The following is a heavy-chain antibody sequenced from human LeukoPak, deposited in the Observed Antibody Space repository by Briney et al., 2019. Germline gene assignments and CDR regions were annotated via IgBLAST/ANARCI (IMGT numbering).Heavy chain of an antibody. Sequence: EASVKVSCKASGYTFTSYDINWVRQASGQGLEWMGWINPNSGNTGYAQKFQGRVTMTRDVSISTAYMELSSLTSDDTAVYYCARLAGPRREYWGQGTLLTVSS. J-gene: IGHJ4*02. CDR2: INPNSGNT. CDR1: GYTFTSYD. CDR3: ARLAGPRREY. V-gene: IGHV1-8*01. D-gene: IGHD6-19*01.